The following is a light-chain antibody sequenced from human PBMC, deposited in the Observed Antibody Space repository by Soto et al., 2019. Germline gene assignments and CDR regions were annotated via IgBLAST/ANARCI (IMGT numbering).Light chain of an antibody. Sequence: EIVVTQSPGTLSLSPGEGATLSCRASQSISNDHLAWYQQKPGQAPRLLIYGTSNRATGGIADRFSGSGSGTDFTLTISRLEPEDFAVYYCQYYGSSVTFAGGTKVDI. CDR2: GTS. J-gene: IGKJ4*01. CDR3: QYYGSSVT. CDR1: QSISNDH. V-gene: IGKV3-20*01.